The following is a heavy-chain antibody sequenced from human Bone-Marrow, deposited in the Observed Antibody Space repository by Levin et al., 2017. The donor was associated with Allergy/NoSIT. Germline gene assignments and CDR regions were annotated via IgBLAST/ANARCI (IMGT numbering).Heavy chain of an antibody. CDR1: EFTFSNYW. D-gene: IGHD2-2*01. CDR2: TKQDGSEK. Sequence: GGSLRLSCAASEFTFSNYWMNWVRQAPGKGLEWVANTKQDGSEKYYVDSVKGRFTISRDNAKNSLYLQMNSLRAEDTAVYYCARGTFGWYIELWGRGTLVTVSS. V-gene: IGHV3-7*01. CDR3: ARGTFGWYIEL. J-gene: IGHJ2*01.